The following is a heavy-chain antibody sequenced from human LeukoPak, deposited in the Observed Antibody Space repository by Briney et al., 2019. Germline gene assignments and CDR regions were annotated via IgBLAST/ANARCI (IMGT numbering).Heavy chain of an antibody. J-gene: IGHJ5*02. CDR2: INSDGRST. D-gene: IGHD6-13*01. Sequence: GGSLRLSCAASGFTFSSYWMFWVRQAPGKGLVWVSRINSDGRSTSYADSVKGRFTISRDNAKNTLYLQMNSLRAEDTAVYYCARASRTAAAGLNWFDPWGQGTLVTVSS. CDR1: GFTFSSYW. CDR3: ARASRTAAAGLNWFDP. V-gene: IGHV3-74*01.